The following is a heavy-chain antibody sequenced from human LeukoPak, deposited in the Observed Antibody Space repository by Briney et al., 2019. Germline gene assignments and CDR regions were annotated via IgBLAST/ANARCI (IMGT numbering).Heavy chain of an antibody. D-gene: IGHD3-16*01. CDR1: GFTVNNNY. V-gene: IGHV3-7*03. Sequence: GGSLRLSCAASGFTVNNNYMSWVRQAPGKGLEWVASINHNGNVNYYVDSVKGRFTISRDNAKNSLYLQMSNLRAEDTAVYFCARGGGLDVWGQGATVTVSS. CDR2: INHNGNVN. J-gene: IGHJ6*02. CDR3: ARGGGLDV.